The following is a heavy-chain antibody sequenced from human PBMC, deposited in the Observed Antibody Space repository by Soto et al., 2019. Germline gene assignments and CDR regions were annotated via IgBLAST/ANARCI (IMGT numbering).Heavy chain of an antibody. CDR3: ARHPDSPFMVVTTLGLDY. CDR1: GYSFSTNW. Sequence: GESLKISCKDSGYSFSTNWIAWVRQMPGKGLEWVGVIYCGDSDTRFSPSFQGQVTLSVDKSINTVYLQWSSLKASDTAMYYCARHPDSPFMVVTTLGLDYWAQGTLVTVSS. V-gene: IGHV5-51*01. D-gene: IGHD2-21*02. J-gene: IGHJ4*02. CDR2: IYCGDSDT.